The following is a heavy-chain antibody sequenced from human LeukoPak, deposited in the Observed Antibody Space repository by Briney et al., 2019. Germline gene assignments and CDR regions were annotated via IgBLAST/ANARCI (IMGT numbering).Heavy chain of an antibody. J-gene: IGHJ4*02. Sequence: ASVKVSCKASGYTFTSYGISWVRQAPGQGLEWMGWISACNGNTNYAQKLQGRVTMTTDTSTSTAYMELRGLRSDDTAVYYCARGNDILTGYYHFDYWGQGTLVTVSS. D-gene: IGHD3-9*01. CDR2: ISACNGNT. V-gene: IGHV1-18*01. CDR3: ARGNDILTGYYHFDY. CDR1: GYTFTSYG.